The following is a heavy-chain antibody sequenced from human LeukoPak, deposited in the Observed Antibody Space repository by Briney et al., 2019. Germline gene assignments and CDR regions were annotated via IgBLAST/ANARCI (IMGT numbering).Heavy chain of an antibody. CDR2: ISGSGDRT. Sequence: GGSLRLSCAASGFRFSSYTMNWVRQAPGKGLEWVSGISGSGDRTYYADFVKGRVTISRDNSRNTLYLQMSSLRADDTAVYYCAILGGGMAYWGEGTLVAVSS. J-gene: IGHJ4*02. CDR1: GFRFSSYT. V-gene: IGHV3-23*01. D-gene: IGHD3-16*01. CDR3: AILGGGMAY.